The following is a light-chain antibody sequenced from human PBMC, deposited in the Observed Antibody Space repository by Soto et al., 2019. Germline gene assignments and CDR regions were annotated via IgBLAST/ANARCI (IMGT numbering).Light chain of an antibody. V-gene: IGLV2-14*03. CDR3: SSFTGTTTREV. J-gene: IGLJ1*01. Sequence: QSALTQPASVSGSPGQSITISCTGTSSDVGAYKYVSWYQQHPGKAPKLIIYGVSNRTSGVSNRFSGSKSGNTAFLTISGLQPEDEADYYCSSFTGTTTREVFGTGTKGTVL. CDR1: SSDVGAYKY. CDR2: GVS.